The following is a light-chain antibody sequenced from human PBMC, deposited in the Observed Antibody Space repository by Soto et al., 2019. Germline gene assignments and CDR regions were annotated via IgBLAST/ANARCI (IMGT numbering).Light chain of an antibody. CDR1: QSITSNF. V-gene: IGKV3-20*01. J-gene: IGKJ2*01. CDR3: QQYGRSPLMYT. CDR2: GAS. Sequence: EIVLTQSPGTLSLSPGERATLSCRASQSITSNFLAWYQQKPGQAPRLLIYGASTRAAGVPDRFSGSGSGTDFTLTITRLEPEDFAVYYCQQYGRSPLMYTFGQGTELGV.